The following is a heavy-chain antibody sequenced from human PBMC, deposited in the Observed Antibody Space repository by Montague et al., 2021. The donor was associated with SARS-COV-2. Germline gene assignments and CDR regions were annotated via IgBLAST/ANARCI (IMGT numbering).Heavy chain of an antibody. CDR2: IYYSGSS. Sequence: TLSLTCTVSGGSISSGSYYWSWIRQHPGKGLEWIGYIYYSGSSYYNPSLKSRVTISVDTSKNQFSLRLSSVTAADTAVYYCARVRTSLIVVVNEFGYWGQGTLVTVSS. J-gene: IGHJ4*02. CDR3: ARVRTSLIVVVNEFGY. CDR1: GGSISSGSYY. V-gene: IGHV4-31*03. D-gene: IGHD2-21*01.